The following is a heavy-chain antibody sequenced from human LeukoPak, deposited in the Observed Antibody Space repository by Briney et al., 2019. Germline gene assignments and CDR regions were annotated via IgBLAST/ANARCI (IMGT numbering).Heavy chain of an antibody. CDR3: ARLGLEVPAAMAFDY. CDR1: GGSISSSSYC. V-gene: IGHV4-39*01. D-gene: IGHD2-2*01. CDR2: IYYSGSI. J-gene: IGHJ4*02. Sequence: SETLSLTCTVSGGSISSSSYCWGWIRQPPGKGLEWIGSIYYSGSIYYNPSLKSRVTISVDMSKNQFSLKLSSVTAADTAVYYCARLGLEVPAAMAFDYWGQGTLVTVSS.